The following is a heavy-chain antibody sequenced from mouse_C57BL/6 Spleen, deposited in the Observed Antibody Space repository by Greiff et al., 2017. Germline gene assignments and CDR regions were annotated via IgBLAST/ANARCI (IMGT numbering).Heavy chain of an antibody. J-gene: IGHJ3*01. CDR1: GYAFSSSW. CDR3: ASRGGYDEEGFAY. Sequence: VKLMESGPELVKPGASVKISCKASGYAFSSSWMNWVKQRPGKGLEWIGRIYPGDGDTNYNGKFKGKATLTADKSSSTAYMQLSSLTSEDSAVYFCASRGGYDEEGFAYWGQGTLVTVSA. CDR2: IYPGDGDT. D-gene: IGHD2-2*01. V-gene: IGHV1-82*01.